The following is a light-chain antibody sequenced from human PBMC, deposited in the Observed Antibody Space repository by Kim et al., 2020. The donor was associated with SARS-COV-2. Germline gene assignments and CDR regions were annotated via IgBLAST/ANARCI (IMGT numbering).Light chain of an antibody. CDR2: EDT. J-gene: IGLJ2*01. CDR3: QAWDSYTYVV. V-gene: IGLV3-1*01. Sequence: VSPGQTASITCSGDKLGDKFASWYQQKPGQSPVLVIYEDTKRPSAIPERFSGSISGNTATLTISGTQAMDEADYYCQAWDSYTYVVFGGGTKVTVL. CDR1: KLGDKF.